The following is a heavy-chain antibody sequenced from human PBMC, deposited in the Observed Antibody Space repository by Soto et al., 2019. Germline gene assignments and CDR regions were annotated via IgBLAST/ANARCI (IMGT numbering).Heavy chain of an antibody. CDR1: GFTFSSYA. V-gene: IGHV3-23*01. J-gene: IGHJ5*02. D-gene: IGHD2-15*01. CDR2: ISGSGGST. CDR3: AKDLGATVVPVTKYNWFDP. Sequence: GGSLRLSCAASGFTFSSYAMSWVRQAPGKGLEWVSAISGSGGSTYYADSVKGRFTISRDNSKNTLYLQMNSLRAEDTAVYYCAKDLGATVVPVTKYNWFDPWGQGTLVTVSS.